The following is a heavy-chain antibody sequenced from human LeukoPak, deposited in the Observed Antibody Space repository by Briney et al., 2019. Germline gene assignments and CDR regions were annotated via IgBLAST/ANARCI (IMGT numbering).Heavy chain of an antibody. CDR3: ARDRRYCTNGVCYNYFDY. Sequence: ASVKVSCKASGYTFTGYYMHWVRQALGQGLEWMGWINPNSGGTNYAQKFQGRVTMTRDTSISTAYMELSRLRSDDTAVYYCARDRRYCTNGVCYNYFDYWGQGTLVTVSS. CDR1: GYTFTGYY. D-gene: IGHD2-8*01. V-gene: IGHV1-2*02. J-gene: IGHJ4*02. CDR2: INPNSGGT.